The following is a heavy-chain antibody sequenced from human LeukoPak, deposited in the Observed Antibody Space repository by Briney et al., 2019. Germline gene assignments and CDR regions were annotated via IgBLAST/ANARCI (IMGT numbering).Heavy chain of an antibody. J-gene: IGHJ3*01. CDR3: SKGYSGLLIYALDV. CDR1: GFSFSDHY. D-gene: IGHD1-26*01. CDR2: TRNKVNSDTT. V-gene: IGHV3-72*01. Sequence: GGSLRLSCAGSGFSFSDHYIDWVRQAPGKGPEWVGRTRNKVNSDTTEYAASVRGRFSISRDDSKNSLFLQMNSLRPEDTAVYYCSKGYSGLLIYALDVWGQGTRVTVSS.